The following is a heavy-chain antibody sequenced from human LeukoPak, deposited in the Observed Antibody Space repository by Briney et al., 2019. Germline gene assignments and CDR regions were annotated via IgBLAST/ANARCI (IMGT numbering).Heavy chain of an antibody. J-gene: IGHJ4*02. Sequence: ASVEVSCKASGYTFTTYYMHWVRQAPGQGLEWMGIINPNGGSTSYAQKFQGRVTLTRDMSTSTVYMELSSLRSDDTAVYFCTRGARRSASGDYFDYWGQGTLVTVSS. CDR1: GYTFTTYY. CDR3: TRGARRSASGDYFDY. V-gene: IGHV1-46*01. D-gene: IGHD6-25*01. CDR2: INPNGGST.